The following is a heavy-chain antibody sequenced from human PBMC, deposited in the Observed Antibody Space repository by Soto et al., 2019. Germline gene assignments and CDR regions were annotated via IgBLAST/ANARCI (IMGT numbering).Heavy chain of an antibody. CDR2: ISSSSSTI. V-gene: IGHV3-48*02. CDR3: ARDRRQITIFGVVIIPAFDY. CDR1: GFTFSSYS. D-gene: IGHD3-3*01. Sequence: GGSLRLSCAASGFTFSSYSMNWVRPAPGKGLEWGSYISSSSSTIYYADSVKGRFTISRDNAKNSLYLQMNSLRDEDTAVYYCARDRRQITIFGVVIIPAFDYWGQGTLVTVSS. J-gene: IGHJ4*02.